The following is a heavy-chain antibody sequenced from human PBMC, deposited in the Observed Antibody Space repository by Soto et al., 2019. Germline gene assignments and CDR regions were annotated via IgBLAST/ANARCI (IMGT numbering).Heavy chain of an antibody. CDR2: IKSKSAGETT. J-gene: IGHJ4*02. CDR1: GFSFRTTW. Sequence: EVQLVESGGGLVKPGGSLRLSCAASGFSFRTTWMAWVRQAPGKGLEWVGRIKSKSAGETTDYADPVKGRFTISRDDSTDTLYLHMDSLETGDTAVYYCSTGSPFSGRVFDYWGQGTLVTVSS. D-gene: IGHD1-26*01. CDR3: STGSPFSGRVFDY. V-gene: IGHV3-15*05.